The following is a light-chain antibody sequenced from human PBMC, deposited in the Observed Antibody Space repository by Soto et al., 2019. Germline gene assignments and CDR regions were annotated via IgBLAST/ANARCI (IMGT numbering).Light chain of an antibody. J-gene: IGKJ2*01. CDR3: QQYSSYSPYT. CDR2: DAS. CDR1: QSVSSW. Sequence: DIQMTQSPSTLSASVGDRVPITCRASQSVSSWLAWYQQKPGKAPKLLIYDASSLQSGVPSRFSGSGSGTEFTLTITSLQPDDFATYYCQQYSSYSPYTFGQGTKVDIK. V-gene: IGKV1-5*01.